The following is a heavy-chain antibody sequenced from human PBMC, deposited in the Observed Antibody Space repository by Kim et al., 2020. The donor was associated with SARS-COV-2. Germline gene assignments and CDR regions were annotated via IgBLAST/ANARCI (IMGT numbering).Heavy chain of an antibody. V-gene: IGHV5-51*01. Sequence: SPSFQGQVTTSADKSISTAYLQWSSLKASDTAMYYCARLAIAVAGTSFDIWGQGTMVTVSS. D-gene: IGHD6-19*01. J-gene: IGHJ3*02. CDR3: ARLAIAVAGTSFDI.